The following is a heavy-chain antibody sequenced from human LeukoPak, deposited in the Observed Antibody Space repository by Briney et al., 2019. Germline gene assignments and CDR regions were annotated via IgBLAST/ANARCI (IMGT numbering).Heavy chain of an antibody. D-gene: IGHD3-22*01. V-gene: IGHV4-34*01. J-gene: IGHJ4*02. CDR1: GGSFSGYY. Sequence: SETLSLTCAVYGGSFSGYYWSWIRQPPGKGLGWIGEINHSGSTNYNPSLKSRVTISVDTSKNQFSLKLNSVTAADTAVYYCARWYYDSGGYRFFDYWGQGTLVAVSS. CDR2: INHSGST. CDR3: ARWYYDSGGYRFFDY.